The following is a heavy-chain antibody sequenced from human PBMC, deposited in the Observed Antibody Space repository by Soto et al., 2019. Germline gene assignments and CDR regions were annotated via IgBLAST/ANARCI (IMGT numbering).Heavy chain of an antibody. CDR3: ARDRRVDNGYYHYYYGIDV. Sequence: VGSLRLSCAASGFTFSSYAMSWVRQAPGKGLEWVSGISGSGGGTYYADSVKGRFTITRDNSKNTLYLQMNSLRVEDTAVYYCARDRRVDNGYYHYYYGIDVWGQGTTVTVSS. J-gene: IGHJ6*02. V-gene: IGHV3-23*01. D-gene: IGHD1-20*01. CDR1: GFTFSSYA. CDR2: ISGSGGGT.